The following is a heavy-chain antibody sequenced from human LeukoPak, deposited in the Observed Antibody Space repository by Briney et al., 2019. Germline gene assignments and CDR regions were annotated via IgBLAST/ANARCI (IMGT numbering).Heavy chain of an antibody. CDR3: ARDSKYQLPLADY. CDR2: INPNSGGT. J-gene: IGHJ4*02. Sequence: ASVTVSSKASGYTFTGYYMHWVRQAPGQGLEWMGWINPNSGGTNYAQKFQGRVTMTRDTSISTAYMELSRLRSDDTAVYYCARDSKYQLPLADYWGQGTLVTVSS. D-gene: IGHD2-2*01. CDR1: GYTFTGYY. V-gene: IGHV1-2*02.